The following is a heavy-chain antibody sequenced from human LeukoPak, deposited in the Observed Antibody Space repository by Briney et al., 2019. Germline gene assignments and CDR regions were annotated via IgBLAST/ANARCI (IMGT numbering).Heavy chain of an antibody. CDR1: GFTFSNYA. Sequence: GGSLRLSCAASGFTFSNYAMSWVRQAPGKGLEWVSAISGSGGSTYYADSVKGRLTISRDNSKNTLYLQMNSLRAEDTGVYYCAKEGSIAARPYFDYWGQGTLVTVSS. V-gene: IGHV3-23*01. J-gene: IGHJ4*02. CDR3: AKEGSIAARPYFDY. CDR2: ISGSGGST. D-gene: IGHD6-6*01.